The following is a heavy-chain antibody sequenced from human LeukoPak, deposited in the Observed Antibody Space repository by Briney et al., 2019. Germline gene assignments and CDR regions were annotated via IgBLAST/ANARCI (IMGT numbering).Heavy chain of an antibody. CDR1: GGTFSSYA. Sequence: SVKVSCKASGGTFSSYAISWVRQAPGQGLEWMGGIIPIFGTANYAQKFQGRVTIIADESTSTAYMELSSLRSEDTAVYYCARGPRPTYYDFWSGYYTGEYFDYWGQGTLVTVSS. CDR3: ARGPRPTYYDFWSGYYTGEYFDY. V-gene: IGHV1-69*01. CDR2: IIPIFGTA. D-gene: IGHD3-3*01. J-gene: IGHJ4*02.